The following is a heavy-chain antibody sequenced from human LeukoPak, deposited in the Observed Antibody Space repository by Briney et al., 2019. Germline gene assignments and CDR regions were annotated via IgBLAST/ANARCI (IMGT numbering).Heavy chain of an antibody. V-gene: IGHV1-18*01. CDR1: GYTFTSYG. CDR2: ISAYNGNT. CDR3: ASGGDLRYLALGWFDP. J-gene: IGHJ5*02. D-gene: IGHD2-21*01. Sequence: GASVKVSCKASGYTFTSYGISWVRQAPALGREWMRWISAYNGNTNYAQKFQGRVTITADKSTSTAYMELSSLRSEDTAVYYCASGGDLRYLALGWFDPWGQGTLVTVSS.